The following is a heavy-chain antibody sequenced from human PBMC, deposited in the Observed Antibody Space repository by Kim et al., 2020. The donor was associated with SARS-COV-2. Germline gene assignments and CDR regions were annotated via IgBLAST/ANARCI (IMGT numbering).Heavy chain of an antibody. D-gene: IGHD6-6*01. V-gene: IGHV4-34*01. CDR2: INHSGST. CDR1: GGSFSGYY. CDR3: ARIGSIAARPRELGFDP. Sequence: SETLSLTCAVYGGSFSGYYWSWIRQPPGKGLEWIGEINHSGSTNYNPSLKSRVTISVDTSKNQFSLKLSSVTAADTAVYYCARIGSIAARPRELGFDPWGQGTLVTVSS. J-gene: IGHJ5*02.